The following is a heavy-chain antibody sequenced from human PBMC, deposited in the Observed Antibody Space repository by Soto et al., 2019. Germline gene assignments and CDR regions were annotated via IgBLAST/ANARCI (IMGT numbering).Heavy chain of an antibody. J-gene: IGHJ6*02. D-gene: IGHD4-4*01. CDR1: GGSISIGGYS. Sequence: QLQLQESGSGLVTSSQTLSLTCTVSGGSISIGGYSWSWIRQPPGKGLEWIGYIFHSGRTYYDLVLRSRLTISVERSTHQFSLYLFFVTAAVTAVYYCASGFYSYFYGLDVWGQGTTVIVSS. CDR2: IFHSGRT. CDR3: ASGFYSYFYGLDV. V-gene: IGHV4-30-2*01.